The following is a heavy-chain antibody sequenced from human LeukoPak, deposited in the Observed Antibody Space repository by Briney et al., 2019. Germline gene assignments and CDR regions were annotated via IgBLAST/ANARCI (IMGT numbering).Heavy chain of an antibody. Sequence: LSLTCTVSGGSISSGIYYWNWVRQAPGKGLEWVSYISSSGSTIYYADSVKGRFTISRDNAKNSLYLQMNSLRAEDTAVYYCAELGITMIGGVWGKGTTVTISS. V-gene: IGHV3-48*03. CDR2: ISSSGSTI. CDR3: AELGITMIGGV. CDR1: GGSISSGIY. D-gene: IGHD3-10*02. J-gene: IGHJ6*04.